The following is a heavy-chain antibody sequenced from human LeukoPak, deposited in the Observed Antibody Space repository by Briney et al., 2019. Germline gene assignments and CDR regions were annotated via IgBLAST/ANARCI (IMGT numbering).Heavy chain of an antibody. CDR2: INHSGST. V-gene: IGHV4-34*01. CDR1: GGSFSAYY. D-gene: IGHD1-26*01. Sequence: SETLSLTCAVYGGSFSAYYWNWIRQPPGKGLEWIGEINHSGSTNYNPSLKSRVTISVDTSKNQFSLKLSSVTAADTAVYYCALGGSYYLHLDYWGQGTLVTVSS. CDR3: ALGGSYYLHLDY. J-gene: IGHJ4*02.